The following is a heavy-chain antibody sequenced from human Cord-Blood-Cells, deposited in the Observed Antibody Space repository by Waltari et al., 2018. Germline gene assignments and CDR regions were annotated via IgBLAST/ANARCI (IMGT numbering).Heavy chain of an antibody. J-gene: IGHJ4*02. CDR1: GFTFSSYG. CDR3: AKDRRRGVQGVTVDY. V-gene: IGHV3-30*18. D-gene: IGHD3-10*01. CDR2: ISYDGSNK. Sequence: QVQLVESGGGVVQPGRSLRLSCAASGFTFSSYGMHWVRQAPGKGLEWVAGISYDGSNKYYADSMKGRFTISRENSKNTLYLQMNSLGAEDTAVDYCAKDRRRGVQGVTVDYWGQGTLVTVSS.